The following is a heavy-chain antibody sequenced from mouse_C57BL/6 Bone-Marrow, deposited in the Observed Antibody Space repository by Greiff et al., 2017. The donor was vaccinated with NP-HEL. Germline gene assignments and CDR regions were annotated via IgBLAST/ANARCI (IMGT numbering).Heavy chain of an antibody. V-gene: IGHV3-6*01. D-gene: IGHD2-5*01. J-gene: IGHJ1*03. CDR2: ISYDGSN. CDR1: GYSITSGYY. Sequence: ESGPGLVKPSQSLSLTCSVTGYSITSGYYWNWIRQFPGNKLEWMGYISYDGSNNYNPSLKNRISITRDTSKNQFFLKLNSVTTEDTATYYCARYYSNFYWYFDVWGTGTTVTVSS. CDR3: ARYYSNFYWYFDV.